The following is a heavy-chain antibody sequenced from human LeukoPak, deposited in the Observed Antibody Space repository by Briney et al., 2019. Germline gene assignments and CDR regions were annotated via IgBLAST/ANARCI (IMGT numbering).Heavy chain of an antibody. V-gene: IGHV3-9*01. D-gene: IGHD3-22*01. CDR2: ISWNSGSI. CDR3: ARPSSYYYDSSGYIFLDY. CDR1: GFTFDDYA. Sequence: GGSLRLSCAASGFTFDDYAMHWVRQAPGKGLEWVSGISWNSGSIGYADSVKGRFTISRDNAKNSLYLQMNSLRAEDTAVYYCARPSSYYYDSSGYIFLDYWGQGTLVTVSS. J-gene: IGHJ4*02.